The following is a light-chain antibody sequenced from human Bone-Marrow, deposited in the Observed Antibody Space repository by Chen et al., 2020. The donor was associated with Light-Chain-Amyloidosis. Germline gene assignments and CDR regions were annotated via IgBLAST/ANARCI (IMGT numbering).Light chain of an antibody. J-gene: IGLJ2*01. V-gene: IGLV1-40*01. CDR1: SSNIGAGYN. Sequence: QSVLVQPPAVSGAPGQTVTISCTWSSSNIGAGYNVHWYQQLPGTVPKLLIYDNNNRPSGVPDRFSGSQSGTSASLSITGLQAHDEADYYCQSFDGTLRGAVVFGGGTTLTVL. CDR2: DNN. CDR3: QSFDGTLRGAVV.